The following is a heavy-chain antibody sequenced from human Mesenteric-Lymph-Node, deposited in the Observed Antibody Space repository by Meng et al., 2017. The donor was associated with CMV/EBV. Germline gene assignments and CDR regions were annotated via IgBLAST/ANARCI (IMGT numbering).Heavy chain of an antibody. V-gene: IGHV4-34*01. CDR3: ARHQRWLKSEGGFNY. D-gene: IGHD4-23*01. CDR1: GGSFSGYY. J-gene: IGHJ4*02. CDR2: INHSGST. Sequence: QGQLLQWGAGLLKPSETLSLTCAGYGGSFSGYYWSWIRQPPGKGLEWIGEINHSGSTNYNPSLKSRVTISVDTSKNQFSLKLSSVSAADTAVYYCARHQRWLKSEGGFNYWGQGTLVTVSS.